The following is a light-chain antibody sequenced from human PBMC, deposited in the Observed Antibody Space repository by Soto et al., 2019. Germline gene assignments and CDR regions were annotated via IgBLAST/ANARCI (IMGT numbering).Light chain of an antibody. Sequence: EMVLTQSPGTLSLSPGERAPLPCGAGQRVSSSYLAWYQQKLGKAPRLLIYGASSRATGIPDRFSGSGSGTDFTLTXXXXXPEXXXXXXXXXXXXSPTXTFGQGTKVEIK. V-gene: IGKV3-20*01. CDR2: GAS. CDR3: XXXXXSPTXT. J-gene: IGKJ1*01. CDR1: QRVSSSY.